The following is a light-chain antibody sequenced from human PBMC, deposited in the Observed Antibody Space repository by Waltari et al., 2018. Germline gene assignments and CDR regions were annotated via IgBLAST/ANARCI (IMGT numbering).Light chain of an antibody. Sequence: DIVMTQTPLSLSVTPGQAAAIPCTSSQSLLHSDGKTYLYWYLKKPGQSPHLLIYELSNRFPGVPDRFSGTGSGTDFTLKISRVEAEDVGVYYCMQSIQFPVTFGGGTKVEIK. J-gene: IGKJ4*01. CDR2: ELS. CDR3: MQSIQFPVT. V-gene: IGKV2D-29*02. CDR1: QSLLHSDGKTY.